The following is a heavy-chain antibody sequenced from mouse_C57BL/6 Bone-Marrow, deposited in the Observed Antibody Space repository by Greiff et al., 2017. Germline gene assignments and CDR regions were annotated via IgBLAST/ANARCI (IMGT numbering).Heavy chain of an antibody. V-gene: IGHV2-3*01. CDR3: ATMRYYFDY. Sequence: VQGVESGPGLVAPSQSLSITCTVSGFSLTRYGVSWVRQPPGKGLEWLGVIWGDGSISKDNSKSQVFLKLNSLQTDDTATYDCATMRYYFDYWGQGTTLTVSS. J-gene: IGHJ2*01. CDR1: GFSLTRYG. CDR2: IWGDG. D-gene: IGHD2-3*01.